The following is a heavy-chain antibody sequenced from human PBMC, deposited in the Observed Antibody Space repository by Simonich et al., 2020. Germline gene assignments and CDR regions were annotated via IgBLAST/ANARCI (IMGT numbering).Heavy chain of an antibody. V-gene: IGHV1-2*02. J-gene: IGHJ4*02. CDR3: ASSKRGYNWNDFDY. Sequence: QVQLVQSGAEVKKPGASVKVSCKASGYTFTGYYMHWVRQAPGQGLGWRERSNPKRGGTNYAQKFQGRVTMTRDTSISTAYMELSRLRSDDTAVYYCASSKRGYNWNDFDYWGQGTLVTVSS. CDR2: SNPKRGGT. CDR1: GYTFTGYY. D-gene: IGHD1-1*01.